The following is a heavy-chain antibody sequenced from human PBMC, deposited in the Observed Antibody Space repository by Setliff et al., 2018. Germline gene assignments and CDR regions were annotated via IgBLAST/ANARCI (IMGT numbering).Heavy chain of an antibody. CDR2: INHSGST. CDR3: ARGKGTWVLLRWFDP. J-gene: IGHJ5*02. CDR1: GGSFSGYY. V-gene: IGHV4-34*01. D-gene: IGHD3-10*01. Sequence: LSLTFAVYGGSFSGYYWSWIRQPPGKGLEWIGEINHSGSTNYNPSLKSRVTISVDTSKNQFSLKLSSVTAADTAVYYCARGKGTWVLLRWFDPWGQGTLVTVSS.